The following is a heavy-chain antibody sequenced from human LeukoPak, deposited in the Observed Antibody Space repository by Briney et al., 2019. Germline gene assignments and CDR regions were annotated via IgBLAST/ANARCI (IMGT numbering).Heavy chain of an antibody. Sequence: GSLRLSCAASGFTFSSYAMSWVRQPPGKGLEWIGSIYYSGSTNYNPSLKSRVTISVDTSKNQFSLKLSSVTAADTAVYYCARVNYPGYDSSGYYYGIDYWGQGTLVTVSS. D-gene: IGHD3-22*01. CDR1: GFTFSSYA. V-gene: IGHV4-39*07. J-gene: IGHJ4*02. CDR2: IYYSGST. CDR3: ARVNYPGYDSSGYYYGIDY.